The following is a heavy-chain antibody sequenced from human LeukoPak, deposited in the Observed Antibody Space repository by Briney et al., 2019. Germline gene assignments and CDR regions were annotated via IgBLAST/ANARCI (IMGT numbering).Heavy chain of an antibody. CDR1: GFTFSSYS. Sequence: GGSLRLSCAASGFTFSSYSMNWVRQASGKGLEWVGRIRSKANSYATAYAASVKGRFTISRDDSKNTAYLQMNSLKTEDTAVYYCTSYCSGGSCRYMDVWGKGTTVTVSS. CDR2: IRSKANSYAT. J-gene: IGHJ6*03. CDR3: TSYCSGGSCRYMDV. V-gene: IGHV3-73*01. D-gene: IGHD2-15*01.